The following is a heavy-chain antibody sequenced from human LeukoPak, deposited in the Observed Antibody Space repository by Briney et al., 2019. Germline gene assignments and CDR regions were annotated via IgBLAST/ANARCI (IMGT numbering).Heavy chain of an antibody. CDR1: GFTFSSYA. Sequence: GGSLRLSCAASGFTFSSYAMSWVRQAPGKGLEWVAVISYDGSNKYYADSVKGRFTISRDNSKNTLYLQMNSLRAEDTAVYYCAKTGGSGWYSDYWGQGTLVTVSS. CDR2: ISYDGSNK. D-gene: IGHD6-19*01. V-gene: IGHV3-30*18. CDR3: AKTGGSGWYSDY. J-gene: IGHJ4*02.